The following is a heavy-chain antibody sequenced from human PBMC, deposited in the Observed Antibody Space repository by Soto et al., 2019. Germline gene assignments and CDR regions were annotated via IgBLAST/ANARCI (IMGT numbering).Heavy chain of an antibody. CDR1: GFTFSSYE. J-gene: IGHJ4*02. Sequence: EVQLVESGGGLVQPGGSLRLSCAASGFTFSSYEMNWVRQAPGKGLEWVSHISSSGSNIYYAESVKGRFTISRDNAKNSLDLQRNKPEDDATAFFYRGGGGAYWGQGTLVTVSS. D-gene: IGHD3-10*01. CDR3: GGGGAY. CDR2: ISSSGSNI. V-gene: IGHV3-48*03.